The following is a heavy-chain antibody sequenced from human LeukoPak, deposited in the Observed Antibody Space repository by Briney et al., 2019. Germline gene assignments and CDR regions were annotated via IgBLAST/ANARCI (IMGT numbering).Heavy chain of an antibody. CDR3: ASSVITTTPVYFDY. D-gene: IGHD3-22*01. CDR2: TYDSGYT. Sequence: GGSLRLSCAASEFSVSSNYMTWVRQAPGKGLEWVSVTYDSGYTYYADSVKGRFTISRDTSKNTLFPQMNSLRVEDTAVYYCASSVITTTPVYFDYWGQGTLVTVSS. V-gene: IGHV3-53*01. CDR1: EFSVSSNY. J-gene: IGHJ4*02.